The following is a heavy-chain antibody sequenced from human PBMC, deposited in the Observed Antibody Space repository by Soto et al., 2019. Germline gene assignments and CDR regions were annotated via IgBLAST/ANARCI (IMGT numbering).Heavy chain of an antibody. CDR3: ASGDIVVVPGAPPPPHNYYYYYGMDV. D-gene: IGHD2-2*01. CDR2: ISAYNGNT. V-gene: IGHV1-18*01. Sequence: QVQLVQSGAEVKKPGASVKVSCKASGYTFTSYGISWVRQAPGQGLEWMGWISAYNGNTNYAQKLQGRVTMTTDTPTSTAYMGLRSLRSDDTAVYFCASGDIVVVPGAPPPPHNYYYYYGMDVW. J-gene: IGHJ6*01. CDR1: GYTFTSYG.